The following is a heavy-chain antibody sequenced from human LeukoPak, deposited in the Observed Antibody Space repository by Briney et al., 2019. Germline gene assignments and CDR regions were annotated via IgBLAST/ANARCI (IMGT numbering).Heavy chain of an antibody. CDR2: IIPILGIA. J-gene: IGHJ4*02. Sequence: SVKVSCKASGGTFSSYTISWVRQAPGQGLEWMGRIIPILGIANYAQKFQGRVTIAADKSTSTAYMELSSLRSEDTAVYYCARPRGSSSAAGFDYWGQGTLVTVSS. CDR3: ARPRGSSSAAGFDY. CDR1: GGTFSSYT. D-gene: IGHD6-6*01. V-gene: IGHV1-69*02.